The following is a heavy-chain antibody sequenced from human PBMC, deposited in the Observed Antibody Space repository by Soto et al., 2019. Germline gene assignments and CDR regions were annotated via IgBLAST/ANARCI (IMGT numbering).Heavy chain of an antibody. J-gene: IGHJ6*02. V-gene: IGHV3-30-3*01. Sequence: GGSLRLSCAASGFTFSSYAMHWVRQAPGKGLEWVAVISYDGSNKYYADSVKGRFTISRDNSKNTLYLQMNSLRAEDTAVYYCARDSLLRFLEWSRYGMDVWGQGTTVIVSS. D-gene: IGHD3-3*01. CDR2: ISYDGSNK. CDR3: ARDSLLRFLEWSRYGMDV. CDR1: GFTFSSYA.